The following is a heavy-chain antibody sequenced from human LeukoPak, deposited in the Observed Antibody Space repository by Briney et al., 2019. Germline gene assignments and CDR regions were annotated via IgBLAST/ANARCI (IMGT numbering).Heavy chain of an antibody. V-gene: IGHV3-23*01. CDR2: ISGSGGST. CDR1: GFTFSSYG. Sequence: GGSLRLSCAASGFTFSSYGMHWVRQAPGKGLEWVSAISGSGGSTYYADSVKGRFTISRDNSKNTLYLQMNSLRAEDTAVYYCAKALRFGDYYYYYMDVWGKGTTVTVSS. CDR3: AKALRFGDYYYYYMDV. J-gene: IGHJ6*03. D-gene: IGHD3-10*01.